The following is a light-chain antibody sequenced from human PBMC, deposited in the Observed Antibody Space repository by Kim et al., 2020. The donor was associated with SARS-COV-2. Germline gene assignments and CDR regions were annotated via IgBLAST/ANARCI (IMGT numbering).Light chain of an antibody. CDR1: QSVSINY. CDR3: QQYVGSPLT. CDR2: DAS. V-gene: IGKV3-20*01. Sequence: LSPGERATLSCRTRQSVSINYLASYQQKPGQAPRLLIYDASKRATGIPDRFSGSGSGTDFTLTINRMEPEDFAVYFCQQYVGSPLTFGGGTKLEI. J-gene: IGKJ4*01.